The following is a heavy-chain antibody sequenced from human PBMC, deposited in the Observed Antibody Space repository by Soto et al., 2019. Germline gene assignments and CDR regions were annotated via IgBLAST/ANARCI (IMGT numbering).Heavy chain of an antibody. CDR2: ISSSSGYI. CDR3: ARYLGYYYYGMDV. Sequence: EVQVVESGGGLVKPGGSLRLSCAASGFTFSNWSMNWVRQAPGKGLEWVSSISSSSGYIYYADSVKGRFTISRDNAKNSLYLQMNSLRAEDTAVYYCARYLGYYYYGMDVWGQGTTVTVSS. D-gene: IGHD3-16*01. CDR1: GFTFSNWS. J-gene: IGHJ6*02. V-gene: IGHV3-21*04.